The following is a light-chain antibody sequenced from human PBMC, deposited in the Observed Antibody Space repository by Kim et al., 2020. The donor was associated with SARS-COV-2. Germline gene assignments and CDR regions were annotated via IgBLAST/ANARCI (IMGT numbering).Light chain of an antibody. CDR1: SSDVGGYNY. Sequence: GQSITISCTGTSSDVGGYNYVSWYQQQPGKAPKLMSYDVSKRPSGVSNRCSGSKSGNTASLTISGLQAEDEADYYCSSYTSSSTYVFGTGTKVTVL. V-gene: IGLV2-14*04. CDR2: DVS. J-gene: IGLJ1*01. CDR3: SSYTSSSTYV.